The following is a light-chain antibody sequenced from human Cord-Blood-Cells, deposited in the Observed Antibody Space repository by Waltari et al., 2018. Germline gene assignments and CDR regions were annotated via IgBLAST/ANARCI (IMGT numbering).Light chain of an antibody. CDR2: AAS. V-gene: IGKV1-39*01. CDR3: QQSYSTPFT. Sequence: DIQLTHSPSSLPACVGDRATITCRASQSISSYLNWYQQKPGKAPKLLIYAASSLQSGVPSMFSGSGSGTDFTLTISSLQPEDFATYYCQQSYSTPFTFGPGTKVDIK. CDR1: QSISSY. J-gene: IGKJ3*01.